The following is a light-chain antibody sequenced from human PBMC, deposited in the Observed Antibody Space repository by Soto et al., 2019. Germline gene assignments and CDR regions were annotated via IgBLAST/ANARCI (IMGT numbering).Light chain of an antibody. Sequence: QSALTQPASVSGSPGQSIAISCTGTSSDVGAYNSVSWYQPYPGKSPKLMIHDVSNRPSGVSDRFSGSKSGNTASLTISVLHADDEAYYCCTSYSSSNSYVFGRGTKLTVL. CDR3: TSYSSSNSYV. V-gene: IGLV2-14*01. CDR1: SSDVGAYNS. CDR2: DVS. J-gene: IGLJ1*01.